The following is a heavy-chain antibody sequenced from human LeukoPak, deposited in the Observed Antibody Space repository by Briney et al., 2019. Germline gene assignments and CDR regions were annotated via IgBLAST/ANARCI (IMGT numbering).Heavy chain of an antibody. J-gene: IGHJ6*03. Sequence: GGSLRLSCAASGFTFSSYAMHWVRQAPGKGLEWVAVISYDGSNKYYADSVKGRFTISRDNAKNSLYLQMNSLRAEDTAVYYCARDPLVLRFLESSDMDVWGKGTTVAVSS. CDR3: ARDPLVLRFLESSDMDV. CDR2: ISYDGSNK. D-gene: IGHD3-3*01. V-gene: IGHV3-30*04. CDR1: GFTFSSYA.